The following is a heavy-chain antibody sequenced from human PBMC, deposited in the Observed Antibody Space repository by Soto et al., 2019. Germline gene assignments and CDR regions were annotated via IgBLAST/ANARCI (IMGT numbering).Heavy chain of an antibody. V-gene: IGHV4-59*01. CDR1: GGSISSYY. CDR3: VRGGYSSGTSDY. J-gene: IGHJ4*02. D-gene: IGHD6-19*01. CDR2: IYYSGST. Sequence: SETLSLTCTVSGGSISSYYWSWIRQPPGKGLEWIGYIYYSGSTNYNPSLKSRVTISVDTSKNQFSLKLSSVTAADTAVYYCVRGGYSSGTSDYWGQGTLVTVSS.